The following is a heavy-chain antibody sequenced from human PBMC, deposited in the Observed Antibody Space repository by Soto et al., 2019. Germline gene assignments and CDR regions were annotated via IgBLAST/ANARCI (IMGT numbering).Heavy chain of an antibody. J-gene: IGHJ4*02. CDR3: AHIDPEIVTVGGHGGFDY. V-gene: IGHV2-5*02. Sequence: QITLKESGPTLVRPPQTLTLTCTFSGFSLTSGVGVGWIRQPPGKALEWLALIYWDDDKRYSPSLKNRLTITKETSKNQVVLTTTNVGPVDTATYFCAHIDPEIVTVGGHGGFDYWGQGTLVTVSS. CDR1: GFSLTSGVG. D-gene: IGHD5-12*01. CDR2: IYWDDDK.